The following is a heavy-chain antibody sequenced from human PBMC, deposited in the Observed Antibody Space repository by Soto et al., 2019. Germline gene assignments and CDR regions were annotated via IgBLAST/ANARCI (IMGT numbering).Heavy chain of an antibody. CDR3: ATVDGLGVVTPFMDY. D-gene: IGHD3-3*01. CDR1: GGSISSSRYR. Sequence: QLQLQESGPGLVKPSETLSRICTVSGGSISSSRYRWGWVPQPPGEGLEWIGTIYYSGSTHYNPSLKSRVTISVDTSKSQFSLRLNSVTAADTAVYYCATVDGLGVVTPFMDYWGQGTLVTVSS. J-gene: IGHJ4*02. V-gene: IGHV4-39*01. CDR2: IYYSGST.